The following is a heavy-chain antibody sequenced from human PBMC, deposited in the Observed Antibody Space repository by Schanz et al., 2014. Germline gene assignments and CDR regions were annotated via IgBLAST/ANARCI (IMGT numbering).Heavy chain of an antibody. CDR2: ISYHGSER. V-gene: IGHV3-30*18. CDR3: AKDENWALTDY. Sequence: QVHLVESGGGVVQPGRSLRLSCAGSGFSFSDYGMHWVRQAPGRGLEWVAVISYHGSERYYADSVKGRFSISRDNSKNTVYLQMNSLRPEDTAVYYCAKDENWALTDYWGQGTLVTVSS. CDR1: GFSFSDYG. D-gene: IGHD7-27*01. J-gene: IGHJ4*02.